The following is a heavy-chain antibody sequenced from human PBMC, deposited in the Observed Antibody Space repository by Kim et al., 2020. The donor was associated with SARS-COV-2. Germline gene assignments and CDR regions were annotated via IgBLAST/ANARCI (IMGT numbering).Heavy chain of an antibody. J-gene: IGHJ4*02. CDR3: ARGRTIFGVVITYFDY. D-gene: IGHD3-3*01. CDR2: ISYDGSNK. Sequence: GGSLRLSCAASGFTFSSYAMHWVRQAPGKGLEWVAVISYDGSNKYYADSVKGRFTISRDNSKNTLYLQMNSLRAEDTAVYYCARGRTIFGVVITYFDYWGQGTLVTVSS. CDR1: GFTFSSYA. V-gene: IGHV3-30-3*01.